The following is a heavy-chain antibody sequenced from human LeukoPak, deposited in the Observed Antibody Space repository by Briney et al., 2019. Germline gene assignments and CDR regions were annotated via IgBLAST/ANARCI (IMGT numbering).Heavy chain of an antibody. CDR1: GFTFSSYS. V-gene: IGHV3-21*01. D-gene: IGHD1-26*01. J-gene: IGHJ4*02. Sequence: GGSLRLSCAASGFTFSSYSMNWVRQAPGKGLEWISSISSSSSYIYYADSVKGRFTISRDNAKNSLYLQMISLRAEDTAVYYCARDPVGAIDYWGQGTLVTVSS. CDR2: ISSSSSYI. CDR3: ARDPVGAIDY.